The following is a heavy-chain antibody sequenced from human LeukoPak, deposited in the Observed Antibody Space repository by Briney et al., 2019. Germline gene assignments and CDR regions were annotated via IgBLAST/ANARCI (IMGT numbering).Heavy chain of an antibody. CDR3: ARSGTTVITHFDY. D-gene: IGHD4-23*01. J-gene: IGHJ4*02. CDR2: INSDGSTT. Sequence: GGSLRLSCAASGFTFSSYWMHWVRQAPGKGLVRVSRINSDGSTTNNADSVKGRFTISRDNAKNTLYLQMNSLRAEDTAVYYCARSGTTVITHFDYWGQGTLVTVSS. V-gene: IGHV3-74*01. CDR1: GFTFSSYW.